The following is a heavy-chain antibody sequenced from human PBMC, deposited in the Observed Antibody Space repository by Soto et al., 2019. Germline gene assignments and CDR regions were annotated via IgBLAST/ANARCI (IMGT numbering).Heavy chain of an antibody. V-gene: IGHV3-23*01. CDR2: ITGGDGST. D-gene: IGHD2-21*01. J-gene: IGHJ4*02. CDR3: AKVDCGATNCQRIHF. Sequence: GGSLRLSCVASGFTLSNFAMFWVRLALGKGLEWVSRITGGDGSTNYAEFVEGRFTISRDNSKNTLYLQMNGLRAEDTAVYYYAKVDCGATNCQRIHFCGQGTPVTVSS. CDR1: GFTLSNFA.